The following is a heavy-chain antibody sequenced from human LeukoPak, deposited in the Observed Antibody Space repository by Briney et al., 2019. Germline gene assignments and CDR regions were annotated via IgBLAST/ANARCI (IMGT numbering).Heavy chain of an antibody. CDR3: AWERYYFDS. CDR2: ISPDARYI. CDR1: GFTFSRYS. Sequence: GGSLRLSCAASGFTFSRYSMNWVRQAPGKGLEWVSSISPDARYIYYADSLKGRFTVSRDNAKNSLYLQMNSLRAEDTAVYYCAWERYYFDSWGQGTLVTVSS. V-gene: IGHV3-21*04. J-gene: IGHJ4*02.